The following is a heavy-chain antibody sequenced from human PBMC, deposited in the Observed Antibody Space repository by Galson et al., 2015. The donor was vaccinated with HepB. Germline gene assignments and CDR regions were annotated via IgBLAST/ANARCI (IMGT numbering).Heavy chain of an antibody. CDR3: ARGRNYYDSTGSYDH. D-gene: IGHD3-22*01. J-gene: IGHJ4*02. CDR2: VTSDGINT. Sequence: SLRLSCAASGFSFSSYGMHWVRQAPGTGLEWVAAVTSDGINTYYSDSLKGRFTISRDTSKNTLYLQLNSPRVEDTAVYYCARGRNYYDSTGSYDHWGQGTLVTVSS. V-gene: IGHV3-30*03. CDR1: GFSFSSYG.